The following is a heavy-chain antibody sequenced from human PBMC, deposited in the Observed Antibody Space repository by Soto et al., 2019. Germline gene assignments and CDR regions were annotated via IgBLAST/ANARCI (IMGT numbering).Heavy chain of an antibody. CDR2: IVVGSGNT. CDR3: ATNREGAPYYFDY. D-gene: IGHD1-26*01. V-gene: IGHV1-58*01. Sequence: SVKVSCKASTFTFTSSAVQWVRQARGQRLEWIGWIVVGSGNTKYAQNFQERVTITREMSSGTAYLELSSLRSEDTAVYYCATNREGAPYYFDYWGQGTLVTVSS. CDR1: TFTFTSSA. J-gene: IGHJ4*02.